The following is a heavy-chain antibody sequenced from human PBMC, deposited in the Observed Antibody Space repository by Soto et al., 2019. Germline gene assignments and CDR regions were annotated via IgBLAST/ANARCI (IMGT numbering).Heavy chain of an antibody. CDR3: ARVSHDILIGPPWVWYFDV. Sequence: QVQLQQWGAGPLRPLETLYLTCGVSGGSFSGYYWAWIRQSPGKGLEWIGEDNDRGSINYNPYLKSRVSMTVASAKKHYSMNRRSVTAADRAVCYCARVSHDILIGPPWVWYFDVWGRGTLVTVSS. V-gene: IGHV4-34*01. D-gene: IGHD3-9*01. J-gene: IGHJ2*01. CDR1: GGSFSGYY. CDR2: DNDRGSI.